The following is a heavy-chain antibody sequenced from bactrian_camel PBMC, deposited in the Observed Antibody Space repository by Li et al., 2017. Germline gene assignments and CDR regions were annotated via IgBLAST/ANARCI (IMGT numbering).Heavy chain of an antibody. CDR2: EYSGGSSA. J-gene: IGHJ4*01. D-gene: IGHD2*01. CDR3: VQGGFWMSHFNY. CDR1: GFAFSSYT. Sequence: VQLVESGGGSVQAGGSLRLSCAASGFAFSSYTMVWVRQAPGKGLEWVSTEYSGGSSADYADSVKGRFTISIDNAKRTVQLLMNSLKPEDTAVYYCVQGGFWMSHFNYWGQGTQVTVS. V-gene: IGHV3S35*01.